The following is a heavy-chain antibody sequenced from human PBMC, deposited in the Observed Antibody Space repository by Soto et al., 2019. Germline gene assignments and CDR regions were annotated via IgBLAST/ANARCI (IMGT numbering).Heavy chain of an antibody. J-gene: IGHJ5*02. CDR1: GGSISSGDYY. V-gene: IGHV4-30-4*01. CDR2: IYYSGST. CDR3: ARARGSSWMYKWFDP. D-gene: IGHD6-13*01. Sequence: QVQLQESGPGLVKPSQTLSLTCTVSGGSISSGDYYWSWIRQPPGKGLEWIGYIYYSGSTYYNPSLKSRVTISVDPSKNQFSLNLSSVTAADTAVYYCARARGSSWMYKWFDPWGQGTQVTVSS.